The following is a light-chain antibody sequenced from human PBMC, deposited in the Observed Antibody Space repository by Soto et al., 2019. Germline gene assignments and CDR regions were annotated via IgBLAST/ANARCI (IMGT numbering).Light chain of an antibody. CDR2: DVT. Sequence: QSALTQPRSVSGSPGHSVTISCTGTSSDVGGYDYVSWYQQHPGKAPKLMIYDVTKRPSGVPDRFSGSKFGNTASLTISGLQAEDEADYYCCSYAGSYSYVFGTGTKVTVL. J-gene: IGLJ1*01. CDR1: SSDVGGYDY. V-gene: IGLV2-11*01. CDR3: CSYAGSYSYV.